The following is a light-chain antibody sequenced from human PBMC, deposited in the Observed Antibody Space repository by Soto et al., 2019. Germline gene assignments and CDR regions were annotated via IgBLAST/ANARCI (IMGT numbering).Light chain of an antibody. J-gene: IGKJ2*01. CDR2: GTS. Sequence: EIVLRQSPGTLSWSPGERATLCSRASQDVSSSYLAWYQQKLGQPPRILMYGTSNRATGIPDRFSGSGSGTDFTLTISRLEAEDFEVYYCQQYDTSPRTFGQGTKVDIK. CDR3: QQYDTSPRT. V-gene: IGKV3-20*01. CDR1: QDVSSSY.